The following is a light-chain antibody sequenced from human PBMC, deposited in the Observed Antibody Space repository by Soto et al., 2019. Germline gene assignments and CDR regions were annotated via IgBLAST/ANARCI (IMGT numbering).Light chain of an antibody. Sequence: EIVLTPSPGTLSLSPVERATLSCRASQSVSSSYLAWYQQKPGQAPRLLIYGASNRATGIPDRFSGSGSGTDFTLTISSLQPEDFAVYYCQQDYNLPPTFGQGTKV. V-gene: IGKV3D-7*01. CDR3: QQDYNLPPT. CDR2: GAS. J-gene: IGKJ1*01. CDR1: QSVSSSY.